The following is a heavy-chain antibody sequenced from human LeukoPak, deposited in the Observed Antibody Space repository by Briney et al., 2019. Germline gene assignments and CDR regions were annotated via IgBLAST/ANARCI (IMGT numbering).Heavy chain of an antibody. V-gene: IGHV3-66*01. CDR2: TYVSGNT. J-gene: IGHJ5*02. CDR1: GIDVSSNY. CDR3: AREVGA. D-gene: IGHD1-26*01. Sequence: GGSLRLSCTVSGIDVSSNYISWVRQAPGKGLEWASVTYVSGNTYYADSVKGRFIVSRDNSKNTLYLEMNSLRVEDTGVYYCAREVGAWGQGTLVTVSS.